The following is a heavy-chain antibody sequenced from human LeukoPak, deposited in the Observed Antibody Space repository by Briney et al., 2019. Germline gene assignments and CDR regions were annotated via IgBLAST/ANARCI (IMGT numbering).Heavy chain of an antibody. V-gene: IGHV1-3*01. CDR3: ARVPLYDSNDYYYPH. CDR1: GYTFTSYG. D-gene: IGHD3-22*01. Sequence: ASVTVSCKASGYTFTSYGMHWVRQAPGQRLEWMAWINAGNGNAKYSQKFKGRVTITRDTSASTAYMELSSLRSEDTAVYYCARVPLYDSNDYYYPHWGQGTVVTVSS. CDR2: INAGNGNA. J-gene: IGHJ1*01.